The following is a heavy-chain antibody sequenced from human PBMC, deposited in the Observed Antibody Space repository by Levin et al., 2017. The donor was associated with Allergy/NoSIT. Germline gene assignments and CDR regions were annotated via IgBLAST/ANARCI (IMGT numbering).Heavy chain of an antibody. V-gene: IGHV4-34*01. CDR1: GASLSGYY. CDR2: VSRSGGT. CDR3: ARLAVRGVVFDYFIDS. Sequence: KTSETLSLTCNFSGASLSGYYWTWVRQSPGKGLEWIGEVSRSGGTMYNPSLKHRVSISGDMPKREFSLKLTSVTAADTAIYYCARLAVRGVVFDYFIDSWGQGTPVTVSS. D-gene: IGHD3-10*01. J-gene: IGHJ4*02.